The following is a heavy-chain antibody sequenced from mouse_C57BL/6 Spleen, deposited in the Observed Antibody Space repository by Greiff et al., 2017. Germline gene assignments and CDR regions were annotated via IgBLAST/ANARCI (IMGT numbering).Heavy chain of an antibody. J-gene: IGHJ4*01. CDR1: GYTFTSYW. Sequence: QVQLQQPGAELVKPGASVKLSCKASGYTFTSYWMHWVKQRPGQGLEWIGMIHPNSGSTNYNEKFKSKATLTVDKSSSTAYMQLSSLTSEDSAVYYCARSYITTDAMDYWGQGTSVTVSS. V-gene: IGHV1-64*01. CDR2: IHPNSGST. D-gene: IGHD1-1*01. CDR3: ARSYITTDAMDY.